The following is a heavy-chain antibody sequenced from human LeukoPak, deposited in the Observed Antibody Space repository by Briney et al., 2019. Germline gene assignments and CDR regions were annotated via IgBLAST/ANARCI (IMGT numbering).Heavy chain of an antibody. V-gene: IGHV4-34*01. J-gene: IGHJ4*02. CDR1: GGSFSGYY. Sequence: PSETLSLTCAVYGGSFSGYYWSWIRQPPGKGLEWIGEINHSGSTNYNPSLKSRVTISVDTSKNQFSLKLSSVTAADTAVYYCASRYYYDSSGYYSVRHYYFDYWGQGTLVTVSS. CDR2: INHSGST. CDR3: ASRYYYDSSGYYSVRHYYFDY. D-gene: IGHD3-22*01.